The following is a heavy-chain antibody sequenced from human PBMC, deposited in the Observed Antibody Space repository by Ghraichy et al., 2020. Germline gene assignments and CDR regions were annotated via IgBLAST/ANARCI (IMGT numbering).Heavy chain of an antibody. J-gene: IGHJ4*02. D-gene: IGHD2-15*01. Sequence: SETLSLTCTVSGDSVSSSSYFWGWLRQPPGKGLEWIGTIYYSGSTYYNPSLKSRVTISVDTSKNQFSLNLSSVTAADTAVYHCARLKGVVAAALLDYWGQGTLVTVSS. V-gene: IGHV4-39*01. CDR2: IYYSGST. CDR1: GDSVSSSSYF. CDR3: ARLKGVVAAALLDY.